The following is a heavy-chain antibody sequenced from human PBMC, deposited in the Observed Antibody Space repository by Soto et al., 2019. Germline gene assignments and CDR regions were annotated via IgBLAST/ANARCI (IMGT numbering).Heavy chain of an antibody. CDR1: GYTFTSYA. CDR2: INAGNGNT. J-gene: IGHJ4*02. CDR3: ARVKSSGIAARPLFRGLRH. Sequence: QVQLVQSGAEVKKPGASVKVSCKASGYTFTSYAMHWVRQAPGQRLEWMGWINAGNGNTKYSQKFQGRVTITRDTSASTAYMELSSLRSEDTAVYYCARVKSSGIAARPLFRGLRHWGQGTLVTVSS. D-gene: IGHD6-6*01. V-gene: IGHV1-3*01.